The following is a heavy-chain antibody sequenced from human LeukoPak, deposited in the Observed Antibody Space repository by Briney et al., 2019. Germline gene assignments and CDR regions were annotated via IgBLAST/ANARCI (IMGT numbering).Heavy chain of an antibody. V-gene: IGHV3-7*01. CDR2: IKPDGSDT. CDR3: ARSAIESDAFDI. Sequence: GGSLRLSCAASGFTFSSLWMGWLRQAPGKGQEWVANIKPDGSDTYYVDSVKDRFTISRDNAKNSLYLQMNSLRVEDTAVYYCARSAIESDAFDIWGQGTMVTVSS. D-gene: IGHD5-18*01. CDR1: GFTFSSLW. J-gene: IGHJ3*02.